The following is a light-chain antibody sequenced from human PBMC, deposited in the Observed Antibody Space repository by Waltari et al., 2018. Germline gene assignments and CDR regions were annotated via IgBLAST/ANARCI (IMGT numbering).Light chain of an antibody. J-gene: IGKJ1*01. Sequence: DIQMTQSPSTLSASVGDRVPITCRASQSIDGWLAWYQQKPGKAPKVLIYQTSNLRSGVPSRFSGSGSGTEFTLTISSLQPDDFATYYCQQYKIDSRTFGRGTKVEI. CDR3: QQYKIDSRT. V-gene: IGKV1-5*03. CDR2: QTS. CDR1: QSIDGW.